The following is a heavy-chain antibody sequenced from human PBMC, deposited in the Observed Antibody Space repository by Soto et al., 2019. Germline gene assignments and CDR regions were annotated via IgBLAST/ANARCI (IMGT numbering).Heavy chain of an antibody. CDR1: GFTFSGYW. V-gene: IGHV3-74*01. CDR3: AREMIRSFDI. J-gene: IGHJ3*02. Sequence: EAQLVESGGGLVQPGGSLRLSCTASGFTFSGYWMHWVRQAPGKGLVWVSHSNSDGSSTSYADSLKGRFTISRENAKNRLYLEMHSLRVEDTAVYYCAREMIRSFDIWGQGTMVTVSS. CDR2: SNSDGSST. D-gene: IGHD3-22*01.